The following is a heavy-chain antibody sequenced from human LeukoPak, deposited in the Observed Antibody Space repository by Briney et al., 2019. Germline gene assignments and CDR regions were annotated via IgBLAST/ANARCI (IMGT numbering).Heavy chain of an antibody. Sequence: PGGSLRLSCAASGFTFSSYGMSWVRQAPGKGLEWVSAISGSGSSTHYADSVKGRFTISRDNSKDTLYLQMNSLRAEDTALYYCAKVALGYCSGSSCYYFDYGGQGTLVTVSS. CDR2: ISGSGSST. D-gene: IGHD2-15*01. V-gene: IGHV3-23*01. J-gene: IGHJ4*02. CDR1: GFTFSSYG. CDR3: AKVALGYCSGSSCYYFDY.